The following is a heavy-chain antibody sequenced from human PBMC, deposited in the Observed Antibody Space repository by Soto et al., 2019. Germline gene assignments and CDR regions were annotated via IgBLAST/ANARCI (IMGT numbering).Heavy chain of an antibody. Sequence: QITLKESGPTLVKPTQTLTLTCTFSGFSLSSGGVGVGWIRQPPGKALEWLALVYWDDDKRYSPSLKSRLTITKDTSKNQVILTMPNVDPVDTATYYCAHSTGPSWYLNWFDPWGQGTLVTVSS. J-gene: IGHJ5*02. CDR2: VYWDDDK. D-gene: IGHD6-13*01. CDR1: GFSLSSGGVG. CDR3: AHSTGPSWYLNWFDP. V-gene: IGHV2-5*02.